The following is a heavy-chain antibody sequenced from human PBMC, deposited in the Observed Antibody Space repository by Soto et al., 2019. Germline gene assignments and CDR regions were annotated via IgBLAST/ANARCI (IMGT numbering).Heavy chain of an antibody. V-gene: IGHV4-39*01. CDR2: IYYSGST. J-gene: IGHJ4*02. D-gene: IGHD3-22*01. CDR3: ASIDYYDSSGYYYSGIDY. Sequence: SETLSLTCTVSGGSISSSSYYWGWIRQPPGKGLEWIGSIYYSGSTYYNPSLKSRVTISVDTSKNQFSLKLSAVTAADTAVYYCASIDYYDSSGYYYSGIDYWGQGTLVTVSS. CDR1: GGSISSSSYY.